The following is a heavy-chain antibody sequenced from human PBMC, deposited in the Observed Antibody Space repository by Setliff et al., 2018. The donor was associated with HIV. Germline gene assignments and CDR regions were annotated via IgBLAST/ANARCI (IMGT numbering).Heavy chain of an antibody. V-gene: IGHV7-4-1*02. Sequence: ASVKVSCKASGYTFTSYAMNWVRQAPGQGLEWMGWINTNTGNPTYAQGFTGRFVFSLDTSVSTAYLQISSLKAEDTAVYYCARIYDSSAYYPHDAFDIWGQGTMVTVSS. CDR3: ARIYDSSAYYPHDAFDI. CDR1: GYTFTSYA. D-gene: IGHD3-22*01. CDR2: INTNTGNP. J-gene: IGHJ3*02.